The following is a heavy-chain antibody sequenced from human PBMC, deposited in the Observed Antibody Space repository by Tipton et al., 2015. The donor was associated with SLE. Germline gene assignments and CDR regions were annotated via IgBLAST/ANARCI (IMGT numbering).Heavy chain of an antibody. J-gene: IGHJ3*02. D-gene: IGHD2-2*01. CDR2: IYYSGST. V-gene: IGHV4-59*01. CDR1: GGSFSGYY. CDR3: ARFSRLMQGHADDAFDI. Sequence: TLSLTCAVYGGSFSGYYWSWIRQPPGKGLEWIGYIYYSGSTNYNPSLKSRVTISVDTSKNQFSLKLSSVTAADTAVYYCARFSRLMQGHADDAFDIWGQGTMVTVSS.